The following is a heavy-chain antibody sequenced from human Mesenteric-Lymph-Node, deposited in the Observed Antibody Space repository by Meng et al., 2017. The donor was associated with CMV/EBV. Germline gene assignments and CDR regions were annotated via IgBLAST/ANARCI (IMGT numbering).Heavy chain of an antibody. V-gene: IGHV1-18*01. J-gene: IGHJ4*02. CDR3: ARDSYYGSGIYYFDY. CDR1: GYTFTSYG. D-gene: IGHD3-10*01. Sequence: SGYTFTSYGINWVRQAPGQGLEWMGWISAYNGNTNYAQKLQGRVTMTTDTSTSTAYMELRSLRSDDTAVYYCARDSYYGSGIYYFDYWGQGTLVTVSS. CDR2: ISAYNGNT.